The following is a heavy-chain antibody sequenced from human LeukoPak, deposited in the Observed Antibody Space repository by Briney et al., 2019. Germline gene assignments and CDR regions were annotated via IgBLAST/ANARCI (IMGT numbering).Heavy chain of an antibody. Sequence: PGGALRLSCAASEFTFSSYDMHWVRQAPGKGLEWVTFIRYDGNKKYYADSVEGRFTISRDNSKNTLYLQMSSLRAEDTAVYYCARERGYSSSWYTFWGQGTLVSVSS. CDR2: IRYDGNKK. V-gene: IGHV3-30*02. CDR1: EFTFSSYD. D-gene: IGHD6-13*01. CDR3: ARERGYSSSWYTF. J-gene: IGHJ4*02.